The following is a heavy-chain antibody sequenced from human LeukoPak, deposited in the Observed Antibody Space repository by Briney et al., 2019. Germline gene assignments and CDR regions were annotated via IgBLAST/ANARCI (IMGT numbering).Heavy chain of an antibody. D-gene: IGHD3-3*01. V-gene: IGHV5-51*01. CDR2: IYPGDSDT. J-gene: IGHJ5*02. Sequence: GESLKISCKGSEYSFTSYWIGWVRQMPGKGLEWMGIIYPGDSDTRYSPSFQGQVTISADKSISTAYLQWSSLKASDTAMYYCARLRLRFLEFSPFDPWGQGTLVTVSS. CDR1: EYSFTSYW. CDR3: ARLRLRFLEFSPFDP.